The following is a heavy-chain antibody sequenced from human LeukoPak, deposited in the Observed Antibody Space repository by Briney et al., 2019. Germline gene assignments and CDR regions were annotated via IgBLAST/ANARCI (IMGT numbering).Heavy chain of an antibody. CDR3: ARDSRLEVGATNDY. V-gene: IGHV3-21*01. Sequence: GGSLRLSCAASGFTFSSYSMNWVRQAPGKGLEWVSSISSSSSYIYYADSVKGRFTISRDNAKNSLYLQMNSLRAEDTAVYYCARDSRLEVGATNDYWGQGTLVTVSS. D-gene: IGHD1-26*01. J-gene: IGHJ4*02. CDR2: ISSSSSYI. CDR1: GFTFSSYS.